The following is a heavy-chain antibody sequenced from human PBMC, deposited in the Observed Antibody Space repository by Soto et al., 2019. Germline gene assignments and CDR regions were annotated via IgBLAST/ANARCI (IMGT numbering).Heavy chain of an antibody. D-gene: IGHD1-1*01. CDR2: VSHDGRNT. CDR3: ARGGRQRMVTTAFNS. CDR1: GFTFSDYA. J-gene: IGHJ4*02. Sequence: VQLVESGGGVVQPGRSLRLSCAASGFTFSDYAMHWVRHAPGKGLELVAGVSHDGRNTHYADSVKGRFTISRDRSKNTVSPEMPSPRPADKAVCYCARGGRQRMVTTAFNSRAQGALVTVSS. V-gene: IGHV3-30*03.